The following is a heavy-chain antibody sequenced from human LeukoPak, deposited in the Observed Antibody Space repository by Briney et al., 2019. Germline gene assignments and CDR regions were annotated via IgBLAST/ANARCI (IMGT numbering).Heavy chain of an antibody. CDR3: ARDAGYFDY. CDR2: ISYDGSNK. CDR1: GFTFSSYA. Sequence: GRSLRLSCAASGFTFSSYAMHWVRQAPGKGLEWVAVISYDGSNKYYADSVKGRFTSSRDNSKNTLYLQMNSLRAEDTAVYYCARDAGYFDYWGQGTLVTVSS. J-gene: IGHJ4*02. V-gene: IGHV3-30*01. D-gene: IGHD3-10*01.